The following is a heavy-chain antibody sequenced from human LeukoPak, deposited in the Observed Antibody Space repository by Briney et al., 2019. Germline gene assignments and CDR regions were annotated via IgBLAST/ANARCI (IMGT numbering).Heavy chain of an antibody. CDR1: GFTFSSYA. V-gene: IGHV3-30*04. CDR2: ISYDGSNK. D-gene: IGHD2-2*01. CDR3: ASSGGYCSSTSCYYRPYYFDY. Sequence: GGSLRLSCAASGFTFSSYAMHWVRQSPGKGLEWVAAISYDGSNKYYADSVKGRFTISRDISKNTLYLQMNSLRPEDTAVYYCASSGGYCSSTSCYYRPYYFDYWGQGTLVTVSS. J-gene: IGHJ4*02.